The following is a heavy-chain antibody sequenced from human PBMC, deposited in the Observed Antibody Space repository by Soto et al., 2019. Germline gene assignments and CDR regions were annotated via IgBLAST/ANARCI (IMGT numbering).Heavy chain of an antibody. CDR2: ISGSGGST. J-gene: IGHJ4*02. CDR3: AKDLMDYDILTGPFDY. D-gene: IGHD3-9*01. CDR1: GFTFSSYA. V-gene: IGHV3-23*01. Sequence: GGSLRLSCAASGFTFSSYAMSWVRQAPGKGLEWVSAISGSGGSTYYADSVKGRFTISRDNSKNTLYLQMNSLRAEDTAVYYCAKDLMDYDILTGPFDYWGQGTLVTVSS.